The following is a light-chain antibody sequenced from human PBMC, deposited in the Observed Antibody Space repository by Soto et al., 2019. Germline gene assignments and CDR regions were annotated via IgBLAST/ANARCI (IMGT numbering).Light chain of an antibody. CDR3: QQRSNWPTIT. V-gene: IGKV3-11*01. CDR1: QSVGSY. Sequence: EIVLTQSPATLSLSPGEIATLSCRASQSVGSYLAWYQQKPGQAPRPLIYDASNRATGIPARFSGSGSGSDFTLTISSLEPEDFAVYYCQQRSNWPTITFGQGTRLEIK. J-gene: IGKJ5*01. CDR2: DAS.